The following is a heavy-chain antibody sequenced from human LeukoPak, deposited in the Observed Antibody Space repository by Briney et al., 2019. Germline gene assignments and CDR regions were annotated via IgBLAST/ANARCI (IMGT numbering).Heavy chain of an antibody. V-gene: IGHV4-4*02. D-gene: IGHD5-12*01. Sequence: SETLSLTCAVSRGSIFSNNWWSWVRQPPGKGLEWIGQIFHSGTTSYSPSLKSRVTISVDKSKNQFSLKLSSVTAADTAVYYCAISPGYSGYEPLFDYWGQGTLVTVSS. CDR2: IFHSGTT. CDR3: AISPGYSGYEPLFDY. CDR1: RGSIFSNNW. J-gene: IGHJ4*02.